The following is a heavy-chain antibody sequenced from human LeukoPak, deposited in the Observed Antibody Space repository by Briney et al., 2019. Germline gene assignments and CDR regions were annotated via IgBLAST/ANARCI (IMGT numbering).Heavy chain of an antibody. D-gene: IGHD3-9*01. CDR1: GGSFSGYY. CDR3: ARDEGERYFDY. V-gene: IGHV4-4*07. CDR2: IYTSGST. J-gene: IGHJ4*02. Sequence: SETLSLTCAVYGGSFSGYYWSWIRQPPGKGLEWIGRIYTSGSTNYNPSLKSRVTMSVDTSKNQFSLKLSSVTAADTAVYYCARDEGERYFDYWGQGTPVTVSS.